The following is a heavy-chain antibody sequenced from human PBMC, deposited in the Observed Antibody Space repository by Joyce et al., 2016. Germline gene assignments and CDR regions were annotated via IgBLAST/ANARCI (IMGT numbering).Heavy chain of an antibody. CDR2: IDWNDDK. D-gene: IGHD3-10*01. V-gene: IGHV2-5*01. CDR1: WFSLTTPGEG. CDR3: AHRVNMFRGSVNYFGP. J-gene: IGHJ5*02. Sequence: QITLKESGPTLVKPTQSLTLTCSFSWFSLTTPGEGVGWIRQPPGKPLEWLGYIDWNDDKTYTPSLTTRLSITKDTSRSRVVLTMTNMQTEDTGTYYCAHRVNMFRGSVNYFGPWVQGILVTVSS.